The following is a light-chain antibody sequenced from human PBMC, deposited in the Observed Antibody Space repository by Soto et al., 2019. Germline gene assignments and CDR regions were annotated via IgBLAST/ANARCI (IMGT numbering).Light chain of an antibody. CDR1: QALNTR. J-gene: IGKJ5*01. CDR3: QQYDNSPIT. Sequence: EIVLTQSPATLSAFPGDRVTLSCRASQALNTRLAWYQHKPGQAPRLLIYLTSNRAAGVPSRFSAWGSETDFTLTISRLEPEDFAVCYCQQYDNSPITFGQGTRLEIK. V-gene: IGKV3-20*01. CDR2: LTS.